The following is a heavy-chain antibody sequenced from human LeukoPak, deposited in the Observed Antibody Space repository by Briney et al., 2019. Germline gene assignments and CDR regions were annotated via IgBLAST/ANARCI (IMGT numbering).Heavy chain of an antibody. CDR2: LKLYDGSK. Sequence: ASVKVSCKASGYSFTSNYIHWVRQAPGQGLEWMGVLKLYDGSKSHAQKFQGRVTMTSDTSTSTVYMELSSLRSEDTAVYFCARDLWYRTYYYYYGMDVWGQGTTVTVSS. CDR3: ARDLWYRTYYYYYGMDV. V-gene: IGHV1-46*01. D-gene: IGHD2-21*01. CDR1: GYSFTSNY. J-gene: IGHJ6*02.